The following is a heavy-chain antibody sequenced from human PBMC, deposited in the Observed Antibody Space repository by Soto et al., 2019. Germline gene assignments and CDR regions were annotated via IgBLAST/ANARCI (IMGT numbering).Heavy chain of an antibody. CDR2: IYYGGST. CDR3: ASDQDYEISH. D-gene: IGHD4-17*01. CDR1: GGSISSGGYY. Sequence: SETLSPTCTVSGGSISSGGYYWSWILQHPGKGLEWIGYIYYGGSTYYNPSLKSRVTISVDTSKNQFSLKLSSVTAADTAVYYCASDQDYEISHWGQGTLVTVSS. J-gene: IGHJ1*01. V-gene: IGHV4-31*03.